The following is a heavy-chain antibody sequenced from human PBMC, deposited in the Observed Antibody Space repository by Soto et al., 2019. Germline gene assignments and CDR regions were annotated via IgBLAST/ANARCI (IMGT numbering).Heavy chain of an antibody. CDR3: ARALSDYYDSSGFQTNWFDP. CDR2: IYYSGST. D-gene: IGHD3-22*01. Sequence: SETLSLTCTVSGGSISSGDYSWSWIRQPPGKGLEWIGYIYYSGSTYYNPSLKSRVTISVDRSKNQFSLKLISVTAADTAVYYCARALSDYYDSSGFQTNWFDPWGQGTLVTVSS. V-gene: IGHV4-30-2*01. J-gene: IGHJ5*02. CDR1: GGSISSGDYS.